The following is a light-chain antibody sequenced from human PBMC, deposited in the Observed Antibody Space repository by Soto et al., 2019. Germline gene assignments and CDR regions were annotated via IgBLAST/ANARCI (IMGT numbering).Light chain of an antibody. CDR1: TSDIGTNA. CDR3: ATWHDSFYV. V-gene: IGLV1-44*01. CDR2: TNN. Sequence: QSVLTQPPSASGTPGQRVTVSCSGSTSDIGTNAVNWYQHLPGTAPRLLIYTNNQRPSGVPDRFSGSKSGTSASLAISGLQDEDEDTYYGATWHDSFYVFGTGTKVTVL. J-gene: IGLJ1*01.